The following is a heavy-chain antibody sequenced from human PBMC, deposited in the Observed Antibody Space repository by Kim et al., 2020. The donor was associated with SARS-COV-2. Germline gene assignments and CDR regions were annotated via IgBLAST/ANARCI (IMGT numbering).Heavy chain of an antibody. CDR3: ARESWGAPANE. Sequence: SETLSLTCSVSGYSLITSDWWTWVRQSPGQGQEWIGEFFYNGRTNYNLSLGRRVSMSLDKSKNEFSLNLNSVTAADTAVYYCARESWGAPANEWGRGTLVPVPS. CDR1: GYSLITSDW. CDR2: FFYNGRT. V-gene: IGHV4-4*02. J-gene: IGHJ4*02. D-gene: IGHD3-16*01.